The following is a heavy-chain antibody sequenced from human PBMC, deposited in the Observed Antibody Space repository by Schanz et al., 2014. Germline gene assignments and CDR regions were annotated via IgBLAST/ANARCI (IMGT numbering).Heavy chain of an antibody. CDR1: GYSFNLFG. CDR2: INPNSGGT. CDR3: AREGTVIRGLSGWFDP. J-gene: IGHJ5*02. V-gene: IGHV1-2*06. D-gene: IGHD3-10*01. Sequence: QVQLVQPGAEVQKPGASVMLSCKTSGYSFNLFGVSWVRQAPGQGLEYMGRINPNSGGTNFAQKFQGRVTMTRDTSISTVYMELSRLRSDDTAVYYCAREGTVIRGLSGWFDPWGQGTLVTVSS.